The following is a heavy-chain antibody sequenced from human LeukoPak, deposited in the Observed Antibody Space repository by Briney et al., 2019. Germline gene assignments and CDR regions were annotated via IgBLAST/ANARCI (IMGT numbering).Heavy chain of an antibody. J-gene: IGHJ4*02. V-gene: IGHV3-30-3*01. CDR2: ISYDGSNK. CDR3: ARDPGLVNGYYYFDY. CDR1: GFTFSSYA. Sequence: PGGSLRLSCAASGFTFSSYAMHWVRQAPGKGLEWVAVISYDGSNKYYADPVKGRFTISRDNSKNTLYLQMNSLRAEDTAVYYCARDPGLVNGYYYFDYWGQGTLVTVSS. D-gene: IGHD6-19*01.